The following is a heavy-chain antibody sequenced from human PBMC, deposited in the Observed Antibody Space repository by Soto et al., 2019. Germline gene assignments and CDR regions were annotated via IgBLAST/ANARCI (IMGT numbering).Heavy chain of an antibody. CDR1: GFTFSSYA. V-gene: IGHV3-23*01. Sequence: EMQLLESGGGLVQPGGSLRLSCAASGFTFSSYAMSWVRQAPGKGLEWVSAISGSGGSTYYADSVKGRFTISRDNSKNTLYLQMNSLRAEDTAVYYCAKVLEKRVVVPAHWFDPWGQGTLVTVSS. D-gene: IGHD2-2*01. J-gene: IGHJ5*02. CDR3: AKVLEKRVVVPAHWFDP. CDR2: ISGSGGST.